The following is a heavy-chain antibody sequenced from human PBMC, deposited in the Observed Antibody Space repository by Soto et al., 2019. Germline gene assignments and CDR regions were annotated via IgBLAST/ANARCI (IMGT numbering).Heavy chain of an antibody. CDR1: GFTFDDFA. J-gene: IGHJ4*02. CDR3: AKDSGRDGYAPFDY. D-gene: IGHD5-12*01. V-gene: IGHV3-9*01. CDR2: ITWNSGTI. Sequence: VQLVESGGGLVQPGRSLRLSCAASGFTFDDFAMHWVRQPPGKGLEWVSLITWNSGTIAYADSVKGRFTISRDSAKNSLYLQMNSLSAEDTAFYFCAKDSGRDGYAPFDYWGQGTLVTVSS.